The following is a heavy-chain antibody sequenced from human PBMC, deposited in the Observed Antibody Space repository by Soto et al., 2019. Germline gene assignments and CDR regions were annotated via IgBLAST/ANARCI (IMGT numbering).Heavy chain of an antibody. D-gene: IGHD3-10*01. CDR1: GFTFSSYA. J-gene: IGHJ4*02. Sequence: EVQLLESGGGLVQPGGSLRLSCAASGFTFSSYAMSWVRQAPGKGLEWVSIIGVGGGDRYYPESVKGRFTISRDNSRDTLYLAMNSLRDEDTAVYYRARVRFGELVWGQGTLVTVSS. V-gene: IGHV3-23*01. CDR2: IGVGGGDR. CDR3: ARVRFGELV.